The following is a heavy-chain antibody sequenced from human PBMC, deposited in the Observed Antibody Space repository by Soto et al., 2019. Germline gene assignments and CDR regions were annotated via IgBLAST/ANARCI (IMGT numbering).Heavy chain of an antibody. D-gene: IGHD3-10*01. J-gene: IGHJ3*02. CDR3: ARGFGELWLGHNAFDI. Sequence: PSKTLSLTCTVSGGSISSGGYYWSWIRQHQGKGLEWIGYIYYSGSTYYNPSLKSRVTISVDTSKNQFSLKLSSVTAVDTAVYYCARGFGELWLGHNAFDIWGQGKMVTVSS. CDR2: IYYSGST. V-gene: IGHV4-31*03. CDR1: GGSISSGGYY.